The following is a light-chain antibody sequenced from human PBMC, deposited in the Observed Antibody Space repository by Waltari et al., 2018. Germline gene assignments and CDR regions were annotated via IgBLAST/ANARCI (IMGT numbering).Light chain of an antibody. CDR3: QERSNWPGGA. CDR1: QSIRTY. Sequence: EIVLTQSPATLSLSPGERATLSCRASQSIRTYLAWYQHRPGQAPRLLIYDASNRATDIPARFSGSGSGTDFTLTISSLQPEDFAVYYCQERSNWPGGAFGGGTTVGI. V-gene: IGKV3-11*01. CDR2: DAS. J-gene: IGKJ4*01.